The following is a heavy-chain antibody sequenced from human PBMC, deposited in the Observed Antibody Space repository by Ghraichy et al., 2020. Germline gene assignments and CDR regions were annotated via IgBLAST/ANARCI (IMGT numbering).Heavy chain of an antibody. CDR2: IYYSGST. D-gene: IGHD2-2*01. J-gene: IGHJ6*02. V-gene: IGHV4-31*03. CDR3: ARGPSQIYGYGMDV. Sequence: SQTLSLTCTVSGGSISSSVYSWNWIRQHPGKGLEWIGYIYYSGSTYYNPSLKSRLTLSVDTSKNHLSLKVTSVTAADTAVYYCARGPSQIYGYGMDVWGQGTTVTVSS. CDR1: GGSISSSVYS.